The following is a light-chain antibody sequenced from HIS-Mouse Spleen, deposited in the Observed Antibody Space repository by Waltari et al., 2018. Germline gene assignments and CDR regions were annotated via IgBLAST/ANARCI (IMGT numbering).Light chain of an antibody. J-gene: IGKJ3*01. CDR2: AAS. V-gene: IGKV1-33*01. Sequence: DLQMTQSPSSLSASVGDRVTITCQASQDISNYLKWYQQKPGKAPKLLIYAASNLETGVPSRFSGSGSGTDFTFHISSLQPEDIATYYCQQYDNLHRLTFGPGTKVDIK. CDR1: QDISNY. CDR3: QQYDNLHRLT.